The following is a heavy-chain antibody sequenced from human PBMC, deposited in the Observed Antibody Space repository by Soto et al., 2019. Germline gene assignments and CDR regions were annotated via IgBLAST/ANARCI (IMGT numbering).Heavy chain of an antibody. CDR1: GFTFSSYA. D-gene: IGHD3-3*01. V-gene: IGHV3-23*01. CDR3: AKVSEGLVIIPLDYFDY. Sequence: GGSLRLSCAASGFTFSSYAMSWVRQAPGKGLEWVSGISGSGGSTYNADSVKGRFTISRDNSKNTLYLQMNSLRAEDTAVYYCAKVSEGLVIIPLDYFDYWGQGTLVTVSS. J-gene: IGHJ4*02. CDR2: ISGSGGST.